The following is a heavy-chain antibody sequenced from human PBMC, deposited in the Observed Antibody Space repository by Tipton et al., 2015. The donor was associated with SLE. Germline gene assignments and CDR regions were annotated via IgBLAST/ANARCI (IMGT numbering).Heavy chain of an antibody. V-gene: IGHV4-61*09. D-gene: IGHD2/OR15-2a*01. CDR3: ARPFKNY. Sequence: TLSLTCTVSGASISSLNYFWAWVRQPVGKGLEWIGHFYTRGTTKCNPSLKSRLTISGDTSENQFSLTLSDVTAADTAIYYCARPFKNYWGQGTLVTVSS. J-gene: IGHJ4*02. CDR2: FYTRGTT. CDR1: GASISSLNYF.